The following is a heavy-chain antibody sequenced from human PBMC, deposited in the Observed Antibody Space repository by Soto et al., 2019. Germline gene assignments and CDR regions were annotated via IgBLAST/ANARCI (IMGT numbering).Heavy chain of an antibody. D-gene: IGHD1-7*01. V-gene: IGHV4-30-2*01. Sequence: PSETLSLTCAVSGGSISSGDYSWSWIRQAPGEGLEWIGYMYHSGSTYYNPSLKSRVTISVDRSKNQLSLKLSSVTAADTAVYYCARGEFGTTTDAFNIWGQGTMVTASS. CDR1: GGSISSGDYS. CDR2: MYHSGST. J-gene: IGHJ3*02. CDR3: ARGEFGTTTDAFNI.